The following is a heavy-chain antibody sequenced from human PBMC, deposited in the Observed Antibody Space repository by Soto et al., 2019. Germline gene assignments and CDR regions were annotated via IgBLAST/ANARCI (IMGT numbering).Heavy chain of an antibody. V-gene: IGHV3-21*01. CDR1: GFTFSSYS. J-gene: IGHJ4*02. CDR3: AREGIAAALDY. Sequence: EVQLVESGGGLVKPGGSLRLSCAASGFTFSSYSMNWVRQAPGKGLEWVSAISSSSSYIYYADSVKGRFTISRDNAKNSLYLQVNSLRAEDTAVYYCAREGIAAALDYWGQGTLVTVSS. D-gene: IGHD6-13*01. CDR2: ISSSSSYI.